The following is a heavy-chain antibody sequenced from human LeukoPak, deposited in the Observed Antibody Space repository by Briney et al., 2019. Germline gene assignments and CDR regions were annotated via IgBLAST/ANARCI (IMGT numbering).Heavy chain of an antibody. V-gene: IGHV4-61*02. CDR3: ALTYCGGDCYSDDAFDV. CDR1: GASISSNNYY. D-gene: IGHD2-21*02. CDR2: IYTSGST. Sequence: PSETLSLTCTVSGASISSNNYYWSWIRQPAGKGLEWIGRIYTSGSTNYHPSLKSRVTISVDTSKNQFSLKVSSVTAADTAVYFRALTYCGGDCYSDDAFDVWGQGTMATVSS. J-gene: IGHJ3*01.